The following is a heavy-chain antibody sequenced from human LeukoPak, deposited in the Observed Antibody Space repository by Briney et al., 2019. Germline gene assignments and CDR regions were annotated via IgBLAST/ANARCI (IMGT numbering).Heavy chain of an antibody. CDR1: GFTFSSYE. CDR2: ISSSGSTI. Sequence: GGSLRLSCAASGFTFSSYEMNWLRKAPGKGLEWVSYISSSGSTIYYADSVKGRFTSSRDNAKNSLYLQMNSLRAEDTAVYYCSSHSSGWYSDFDYWREGTLVTDSP. D-gene: IGHD6-19*01. CDR3: SSHSSGWYSDFDY. J-gene: IGHJ4*02. V-gene: IGHV3-48*03.